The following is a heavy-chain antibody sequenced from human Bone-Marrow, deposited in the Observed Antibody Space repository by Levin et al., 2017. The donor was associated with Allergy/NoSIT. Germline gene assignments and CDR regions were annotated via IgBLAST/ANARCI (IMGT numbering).Heavy chain of an antibody. CDR2: IKGDGSKK. Sequence: PGGSLRLSCAASGFTFSNYWLTWVRQAPGKGLEWVANIKGDGSKKHYVDSVEGRFTISRDDAKNSLFLQMNSLRAGDTAVYYGARDDSPSSGGRWYDLFDYWGQGTLVIVSS. J-gene: IGHJ4*02. CDR1: GFTFSNYW. D-gene: IGHD2-15*01. CDR3: ARDDSPSSGGRWYDLFDY. V-gene: IGHV3-7*03.